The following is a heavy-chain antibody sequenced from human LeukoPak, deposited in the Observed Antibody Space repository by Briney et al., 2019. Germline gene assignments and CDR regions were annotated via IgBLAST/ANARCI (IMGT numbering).Heavy chain of an antibody. CDR1: GFVFTSFA. CDR2: ISGTDNDT. CDR3: AKSWPLGAPGRFHP. D-gene: IGHD1-26*01. J-gene: IGHJ5*02. V-gene: IGHV3-23*01. Sequence: PGGSLRLSCATSGFVFTSFALSWVRQAPGKGLEWVSGISGTDNDTYYADSVKGRFSISRDSFKNTLYLQMNGLRADDTAVYYCAKSWPLGAPGRFHPWGRGTLVTVSS.